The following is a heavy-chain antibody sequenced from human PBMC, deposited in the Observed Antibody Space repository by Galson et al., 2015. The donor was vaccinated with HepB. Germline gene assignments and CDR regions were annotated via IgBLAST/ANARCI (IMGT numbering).Heavy chain of an antibody. D-gene: IGHD2-2*02. CDR1: GFSLSTSGMC. CDR2: IDWDDDK. J-gene: IGHJ4*02. V-gene: IGHV2-70*01. CDR3: ARISGINCYRPQFDY. Sequence: PALVKPTQTLTLTCSFSGFSLSTSGMCVSWIRQPPGKALEWLALIDWDDDKYYSRSLKTRLTISKDTSKNQVVLTMTDMDRVDTATYYCARISGINCYRPQFDYWGQGTLVTVSS.